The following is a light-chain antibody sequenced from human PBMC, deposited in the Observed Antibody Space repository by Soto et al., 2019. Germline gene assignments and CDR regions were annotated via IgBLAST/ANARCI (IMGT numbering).Light chain of an antibody. Sequence: DIQCTQSPSPLSASLGSRFTITGRASQNISTSLAWYQHKPGKAPNLLIFDVSSLESGVPSRFRGSGSGTEFTITMISVHSDDFATDYCQRYDYSRTFGRGTKVDIK. CDR1: QNISTS. CDR3: QRYDYSRT. V-gene: IGKV1-5*01. CDR2: DVS. J-gene: IGKJ4*02.